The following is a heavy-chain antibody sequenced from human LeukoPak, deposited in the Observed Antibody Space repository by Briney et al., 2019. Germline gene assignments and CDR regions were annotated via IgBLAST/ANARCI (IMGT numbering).Heavy chain of an antibody. V-gene: IGHV3-7*01. CDR2: INGDGSAK. CDR3: ARASDAPASI. CDR1: GFTFSNYW. J-gene: IGHJ4*02. Sequence: GGSLRLSCAASGFTFSNYWMTWVRQGPGRGLEWVANINGDGSAKFYMGSVKGRFTISRDNAKSSLYLQMNSLRAEDTAVYYCARASDAPASIWGQGILVTVSS. D-gene: IGHD2-2*01.